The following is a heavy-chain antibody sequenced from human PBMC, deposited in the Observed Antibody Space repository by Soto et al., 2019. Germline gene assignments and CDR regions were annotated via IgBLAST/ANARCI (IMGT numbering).Heavy chain of an antibody. CDR1: GFTVSSNY. CDR3: ARDRYFDY. CDR2: IYSGGST. J-gene: IGHJ4*02. Sequence: GGSLRLSCAASGFTVSSNYMSWVRQAPGKGLEWVSLIYSGGSTDYADSVKGRFTISRDTSKNTLYLQMNSLRAEDTAVYYCARDRYFDYWGQGTLVTVSS. V-gene: IGHV3-53*01.